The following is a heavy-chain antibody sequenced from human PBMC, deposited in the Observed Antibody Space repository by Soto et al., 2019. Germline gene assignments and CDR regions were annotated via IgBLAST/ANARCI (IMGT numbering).Heavy chain of an antibody. Sequence: SGPTLVNPTQTLTLTCTFSGFSLSTSGVGVGWIRQPPGKALEWLALIYWDDDKRYSPSLKSRLTITKDTSKNQVVLTMTNMDPVDTATYYCARTRHDILTGWGGYYFDYWGQGTLVTVSS. V-gene: IGHV2-5*02. CDR3: ARTRHDILTGWGGYYFDY. D-gene: IGHD3-9*01. CDR1: GFSLSTSGVG. J-gene: IGHJ4*02. CDR2: IYWDDDK.